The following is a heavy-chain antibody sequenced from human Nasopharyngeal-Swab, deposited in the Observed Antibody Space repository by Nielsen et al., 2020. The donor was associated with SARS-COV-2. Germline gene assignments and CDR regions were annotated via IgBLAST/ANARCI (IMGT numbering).Heavy chain of an antibody. CDR1: GRSLSSSNYY. V-gene: IGHV4-39*02. D-gene: IGHD4-11*01. Sequence: SETLSLTCTVSGRSLSSSNYYCGWIRQTPWKGQEWCGPASSSGPTYYNPSLKSRVTMSVDTSKNHFSLRLTSVTAADTAVYYCGRLTKTTVTRRLYFDYWGQGTLVTVSS. J-gene: IGHJ4*02. CDR2: ASSSGPT. CDR3: GRLTKTTVTRRLYFDY.